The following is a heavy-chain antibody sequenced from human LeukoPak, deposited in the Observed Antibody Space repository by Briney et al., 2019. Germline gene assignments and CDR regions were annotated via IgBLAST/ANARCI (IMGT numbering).Heavy chain of an antibody. CDR2: ISGSGGST. CDR3: AKDRPLRIGIADRPHFDY. CDR1: GFTFSSYA. J-gene: IGHJ4*02. D-gene: IGHD6-13*01. V-gene: IGHV3-23*01. Sequence: GGSLRLSCAASGFTFSSYAMSWVRQAPGKGLEWASAISGSGGSTYYADSVKGRFTISRDNSKNTLYLQTNSLRAEDTAVYYCAKDRPLRIGIADRPHFDYWGQGTLVTVSS.